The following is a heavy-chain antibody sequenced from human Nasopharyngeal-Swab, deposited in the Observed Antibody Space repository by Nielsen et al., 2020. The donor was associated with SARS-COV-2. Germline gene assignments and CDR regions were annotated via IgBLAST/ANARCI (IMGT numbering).Heavy chain of an antibody. V-gene: IGHV4-34*01. CDR3: ARGRGVVRGVIITNYYYYYYMDV. J-gene: IGHJ6*03. CDR2: INHSGST. D-gene: IGHD3-10*01. Sequence: WIRQPPGKGLEWIGEINHSGSTNYNPSLKSRVTISVDTSKNQFSLKLSSVTAADTAVYYCARGRGVVRGVIITNYYYYYYMDVWGKGTTVTVSS.